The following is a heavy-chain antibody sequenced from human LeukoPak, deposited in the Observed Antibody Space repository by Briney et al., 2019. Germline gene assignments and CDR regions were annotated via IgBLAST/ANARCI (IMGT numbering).Heavy chain of an antibody. J-gene: IGHJ3*02. CDR3: ARRYCANGVCYRSGFDT. CDR1: GGSINSNSYY. CDR2: IYYSGST. V-gene: IGHV4-39*07. Sequence: ASETLSLTCTVSGGSINSNSYYWGWIRQPPGKGLEWIGSIYYSGSTHYNPSLKSRVTISVDTSKNQFSLKLNSVTAADTAVYYCARRYCANGVCYRSGFDTWGQGTMVTVSS. D-gene: IGHD2-8*01.